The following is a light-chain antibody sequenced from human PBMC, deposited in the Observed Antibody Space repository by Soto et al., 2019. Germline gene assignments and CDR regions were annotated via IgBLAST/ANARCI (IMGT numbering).Light chain of an antibody. Sequence: QSVLTQPPSVSGAPGQRVTISCTGSSSNIGAGYDVHWYQQLPGTAPKLLIYGNSNRPSGVPDRFSGSKSGTSASLAITGLQAEDEADYYCQSYDSSLSCSHVFGTGTKVTVL. V-gene: IGLV1-40*01. CDR2: GNS. CDR1: SSNIGAGYD. J-gene: IGLJ1*01. CDR3: QSYDSSLSCSHV.